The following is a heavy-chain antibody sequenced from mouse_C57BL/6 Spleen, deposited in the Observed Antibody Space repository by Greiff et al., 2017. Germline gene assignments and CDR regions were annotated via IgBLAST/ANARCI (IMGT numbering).Heavy chain of an antibody. Sequence: VKLQQSGPELVKPGASVKISCKASGYAFSSSWMNWVKQRPGKGLEWIGRIYPGDGDTNYNGKFKGKATLTADKSSSTAYMQLSSLTSEDSAVYFCARGYGPYYYAMDYWGQGTSVTVSS. CDR3: ARGYGPYYYAMDY. CDR2: IYPGDGDT. J-gene: IGHJ4*01. D-gene: IGHD1-1*02. V-gene: IGHV1-82*01. CDR1: GYAFSSSW.